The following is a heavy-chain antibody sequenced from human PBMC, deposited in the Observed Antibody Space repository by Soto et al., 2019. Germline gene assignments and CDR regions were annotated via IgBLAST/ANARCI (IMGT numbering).Heavy chain of an antibody. J-gene: IGHJ4*02. CDR2: ISSTTNYI. V-gene: IGHV3-21*01. CDR3: ARESEDLTSNFDY. Sequence: GGSLRLSCAASGFTFTRYSMNWFRQAPGKGLEWVSSISSTTNYIYYADSMKGRFTVSRDNAKNSVYLEMNSLSAEDTAVYYCARESEDLTSNFDYWGQGTLVTVSS. CDR1: GFTFTRYS.